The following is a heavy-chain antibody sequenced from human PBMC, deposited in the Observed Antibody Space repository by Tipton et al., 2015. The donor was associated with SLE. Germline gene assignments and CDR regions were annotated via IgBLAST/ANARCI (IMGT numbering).Heavy chain of an antibody. Sequence: TLSLTCAVSGGAISSSNWWSWVRQPPGKGLEWIGEIYHSGSTYYNPSLKSRVTISVDTSKNQFSLRLSSVTAADTAVYYCARKGGMSWFDPWGQGTLVTVSS. J-gene: IGHJ5*02. CDR3: ARKGGMSWFDP. CDR1: GGAISSSNW. CDR2: IYHSGST. V-gene: IGHV4-4*02.